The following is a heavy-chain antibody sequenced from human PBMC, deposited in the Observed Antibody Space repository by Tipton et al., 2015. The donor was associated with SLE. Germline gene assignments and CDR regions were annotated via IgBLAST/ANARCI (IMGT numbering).Heavy chain of an antibody. J-gene: IGHJ6*02. V-gene: IGHV4-39*07. Sequence: TLSLTCTVSGGSISSSGYYWGWIRQPPGKGLEWVGTVYYTGNTFYNPSLKSRVTISLDTSRNRFSLELSSVTAADMAVYYCARGGVPRARRGLRRMDVWGQGTTVTVSS. D-gene: IGHD3-10*01. CDR1: GGSISSSGYY. CDR2: VYYTGNT. CDR3: ARGGVPRARRGLRRMDV.